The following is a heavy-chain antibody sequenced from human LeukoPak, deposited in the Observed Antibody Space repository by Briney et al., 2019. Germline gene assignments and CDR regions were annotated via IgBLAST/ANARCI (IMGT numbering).Heavy chain of an antibody. CDR2: IYRSGST. D-gene: IGHD4-17*01. CDR1: SYSISNSLY. J-gene: IGHJ6*03. V-gene: IGHV4-38-2*02. Sequence: SETLSLTCSGSSYSISNSLYXGWLRQPPGXXLEWIGSIYRSGSTFYNPSLKSRVTISLDTSKNQFSLKLSSVTAADTAVYFCARGTYGYYMDVWGKGTTVTVSS. CDR3: ARGTYGYYMDV.